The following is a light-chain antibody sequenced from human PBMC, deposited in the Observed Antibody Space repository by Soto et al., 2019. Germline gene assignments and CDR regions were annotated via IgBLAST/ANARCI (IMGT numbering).Light chain of an antibody. CDR2: DNN. V-gene: IGLV1-44*01. J-gene: IGLJ2*01. CDR1: SSNIGRNT. Sequence: QSVLTQPPSASGTPGQRVTISCSGSSSNIGRNTVNWYQQLPGTAPQLLIYDNNQRPSGVPDRFSGSKSGTSASLAISGLQSEDEADYYCAAWDDSLSGYVVFGGGTKLTVL. CDR3: AAWDDSLSGYVV.